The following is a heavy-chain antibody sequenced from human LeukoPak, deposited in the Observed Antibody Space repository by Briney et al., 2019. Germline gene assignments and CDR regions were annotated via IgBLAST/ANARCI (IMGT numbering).Heavy chain of an antibody. CDR1: GFTFSNYG. V-gene: IGHV3-30*03. CDR2: ISYDGSNK. Sequence: GGSLRLSCAASGFTFSNYGMHWVRQAPGKGLEWVAVISYDGSNKYYADSVKGRFTISRDNSKNTLYLQMNSLRAEDAAVYYCARASYDSSGYYDAFDIWGQGTMVTVSS. J-gene: IGHJ3*02. CDR3: ARASYDSSGYYDAFDI. D-gene: IGHD3-22*01.